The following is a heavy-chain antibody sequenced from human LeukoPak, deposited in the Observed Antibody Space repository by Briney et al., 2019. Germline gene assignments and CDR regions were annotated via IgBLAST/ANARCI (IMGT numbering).Heavy chain of an antibody. CDR2: ISGSGGST. J-gene: IGHJ4*02. CDR3: AKISSESPGYFDY. V-gene: IGHV3-23*01. D-gene: IGHD6-19*01. CDR1: GYTSSSYA. Sequence: GGSLRLSCAASGYTSSSYAMSWVRQAPGKGLEWVSAISGSGGSTYYADSVKGRFTISRDNSKNTLYLQMNSLRAEDTAVYYCAKISSESPGYFDYWGQGTLVTVSS.